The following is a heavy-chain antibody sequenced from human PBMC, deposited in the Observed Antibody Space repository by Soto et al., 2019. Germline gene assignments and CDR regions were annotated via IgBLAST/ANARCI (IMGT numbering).Heavy chain of an antibody. J-gene: IGHJ4*02. CDR1: GYDFTTYG. CDR2: ISAHNGNT. V-gene: IGHV1-18*01. Sequence: QVHLVQSGAEGKKPGASVKVSCKGSGYDFTTYGITWVRQAPGQGLEWMAWISAHNGNTDYAQKLQGRVTVTRDTSTSTXYXELRXXRSDDTAVYYCARGRYGDYWGQGALVTVSS. CDR3: ARGRYGDY. D-gene: IGHD1-1*01.